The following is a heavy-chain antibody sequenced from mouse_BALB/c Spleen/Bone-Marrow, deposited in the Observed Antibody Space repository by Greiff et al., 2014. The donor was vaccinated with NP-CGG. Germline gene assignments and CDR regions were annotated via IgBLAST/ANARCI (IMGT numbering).Heavy chain of an antibody. D-gene: IGHD2-10*01. CDR3: TRRSLLSDYYSVDY. V-gene: IGHV1S81*02. CDR1: GYTFTSYY. CDR2: INPSNGGT. J-gene: IGHJ4*01. Sequence: VQLQQSGAELVKPGASVKLSCKASGYTFTSYYLYWVRQRPGQGLEWIGEINPSNGGTNFNERFKGKASLTVDKSSSTAYMQLNSLTSEDSAVYYCTRRSLLSDYYSVDYWGQGTSVTVSS.